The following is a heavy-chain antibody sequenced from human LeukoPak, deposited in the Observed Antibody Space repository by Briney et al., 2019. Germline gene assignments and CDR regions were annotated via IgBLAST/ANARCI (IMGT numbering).Heavy chain of an antibody. CDR1: GFTFSSYI. D-gene: IGHD6-19*01. V-gene: IGHV3-21*01. CDR2: ISSSSSYI. J-gene: IGHJ4*02. Sequence: GGSLRLSCAASGFTFSSYIMNWVRQAPGKGLEWVSSISSSSSYIYYADSVKGRFTISRDNAKNSLYLQMNSLRAEDTAVYYCARDGSGSGWYGYWGQGTLVTVSS. CDR3: ARDGSGSGWYGY.